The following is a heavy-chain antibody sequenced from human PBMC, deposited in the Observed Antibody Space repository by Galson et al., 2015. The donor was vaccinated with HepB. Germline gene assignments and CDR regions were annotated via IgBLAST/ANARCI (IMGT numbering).Heavy chain of an antibody. D-gene: IGHD3-9*01. V-gene: IGHV3-11*01. Sequence: SLRLSCAASGFTFSDYYMSWIRQAPGKGLEWVSYISSSGSNIYYADSVKGRFTISRDNAKNSLYLQMNSLRAEDTAVYYCARPLTGSSLGAFDIWGQGTMVTVSS. CDR1: GFTFSDYY. J-gene: IGHJ3*02. CDR2: ISSSGSNI. CDR3: ARPLTGSSLGAFDI.